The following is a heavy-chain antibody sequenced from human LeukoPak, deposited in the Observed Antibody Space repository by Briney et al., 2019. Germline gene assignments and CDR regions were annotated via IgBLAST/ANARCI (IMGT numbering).Heavy chain of an antibody. CDR1: GATLSSHY. CDR3: SRAGTGFNIPGAY. CDR2: IHYKGKT. D-gene: IGHD1-14*01. J-gene: IGHJ4*02. Sequence: SETLSLTCSVSGATLSSHYWNWIRQPPGKGLEWIGYIHYKGKTNCNPPLKSRVTISLDQSQNQFFLMVTTVPPADPAVYYCSRAGTGFNIPGAYWGQGNLGTVSS. V-gene: IGHV4-59*11.